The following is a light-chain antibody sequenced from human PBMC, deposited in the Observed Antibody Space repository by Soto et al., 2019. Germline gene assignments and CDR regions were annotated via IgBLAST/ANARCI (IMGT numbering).Light chain of an antibody. J-gene: IGKJ2*01. Sequence: DIQMTQSPSSLSASVGDRVTITCRASQTITTYLNWYQKRPGKAPKLLIHAISDFQSGVPSRFSGSGSGTDFTLTISSQQPEDFATYYCQQSYSTPYTFGQGTRLEIK. CDR2: AIS. CDR1: QTITTY. CDR3: QQSYSTPYT. V-gene: IGKV1-39*01.